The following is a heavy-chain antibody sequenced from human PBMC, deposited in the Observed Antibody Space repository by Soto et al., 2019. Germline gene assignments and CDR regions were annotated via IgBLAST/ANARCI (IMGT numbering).Heavy chain of an antibody. CDR3: ARDRAGGWDQYYFDY. CDR2: IWYDGSNK. D-gene: IGHD6-19*01. Sequence: GGSLRLSCAASGFTFSSYGMHWVRQAPGKGLEWVAVIWYDGSNKYYADSVKGRFTISRDNSKNTLYLQMNSLRAEDTAVYYCARDRAGGWDQYYFDYWGQGTLVTVSS. V-gene: IGHV3-33*01. J-gene: IGHJ4*02. CDR1: GFTFSSYG.